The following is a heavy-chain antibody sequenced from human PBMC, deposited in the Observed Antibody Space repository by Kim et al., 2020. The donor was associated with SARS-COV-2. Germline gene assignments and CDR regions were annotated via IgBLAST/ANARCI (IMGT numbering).Heavy chain of an antibody. CDR3: ATVGPYCVSSACEGS. D-gene: IGHD2-21*01. CDR1: GGTFTNYA. J-gene: IGHJ1*01. Sequence: SVKVSCKASGGTFTNYAFSWLRQAPGQGLEWLGGIMPVFGTPNYAQRFRGRVSIVADKSTSSTYMSLSSLTSEDTALYYCATVGPYCVSSACEGSWGQGTLVIVSS. V-gene: IGHV1-69*06. CDR2: IMPVFGTP.